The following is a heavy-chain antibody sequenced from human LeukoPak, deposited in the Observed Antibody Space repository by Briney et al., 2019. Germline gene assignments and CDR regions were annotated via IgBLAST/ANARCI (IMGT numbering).Heavy chain of an antibody. D-gene: IGHD4-17*01. J-gene: IGHJ4*02. Sequence: PRGSLRLSCAASGFTFSSYAMHWVRQAPGKGLEWVAVISYDGSNKYYADSVKGRFTISRDNSKNTLYLQMNSLRAEDTAVYYCARTALYGDYAPHFDYWGQGTLVTVSS. CDR3: ARTALYGDYAPHFDY. V-gene: IGHV3-30*04. CDR1: GFTFSSYA. CDR2: ISYDGSNK.